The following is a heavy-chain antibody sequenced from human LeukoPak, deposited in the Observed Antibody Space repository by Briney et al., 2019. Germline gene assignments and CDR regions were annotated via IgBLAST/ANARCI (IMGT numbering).Heavy chain of an antibody. Sequence: GASVKVSCKASGYTFTRYPLHWVRQAPGQRLEWMGWINAGNGNTKYSQKFQGRVTITRDTSASTAYMELSSLRSEDTAVYYCARGPPRIQLSDYWGQGTLVTVSS. CDR3: ARGPPRIQLSDY. J-gene: IGHJ4*02. V-gene: IGHV1-3*01. CDR1: GYTFTRYP. CDR2: INAGNGNT. D-gene: IGHD5-18*01.